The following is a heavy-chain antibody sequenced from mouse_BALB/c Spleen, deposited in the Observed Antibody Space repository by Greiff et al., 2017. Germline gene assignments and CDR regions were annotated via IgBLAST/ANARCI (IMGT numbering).Heavy chain of an antibody. Sequence: EVQRVESGGGLVQPGGSRKLSCAASGFTFSSFGMHWVRQAPEKGLEWVAYISSGSSTIYYADTVKGRFTISRDNPKNTLFLQMTSLRSEDTAMYYCARDYYGSSSYAMDYWGQGTSVTVSS. D-gene: IGHD1-1*01. CDR2: ISSGSSTI. J-gene: IGHJ4*01. CDR3: ARDYYGSSSYAMDY. V-gene: IGHV5-17*02. CDR1: GFTFSSFG.